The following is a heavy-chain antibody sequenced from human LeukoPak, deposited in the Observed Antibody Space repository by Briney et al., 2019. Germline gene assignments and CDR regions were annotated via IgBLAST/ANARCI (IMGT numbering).Heavy chain of an antibody. Sequence: SETLSLTCAVSGASVSGSNYYWGWIRQPPGKGLEWIGSIYYSGSTYYNPSLKSRVTISVDTSKNQFSLKLSSVTAADTAVYYCANVDYDLAFDIWGQGTMVTVSS. CDR3: ANVDYDLAFDI. CDR2: IYYSGST. V-gene: IGHV4-39*07. D-gene: IGHD3-22*01. J-gene: IGHJ3*02. CDR1: GASVSGSNYY.